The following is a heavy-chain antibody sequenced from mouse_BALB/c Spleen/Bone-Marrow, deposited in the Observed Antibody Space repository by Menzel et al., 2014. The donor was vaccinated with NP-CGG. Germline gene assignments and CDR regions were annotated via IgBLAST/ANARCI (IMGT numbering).Heavy chain of an antibody. CDR3: ARYGNGLMDY. D-gene: IGHD2-1*01. CDR2: IDTANGNT. Sequence: VQLPQPGAELVKPGASVKLSCTASGFNIKDTYMHWVKQRPEQGLEWIGRIDTANGNTKYDPKFQGKATITADTSSNTAYLQLSSLTSEDTAVYYCARYGNGLMDYWGQGTSVTVSS. J-gene: IGHJ4*01. V-gene: IGHV14-3*02. CDR1: GFNIKDTY.